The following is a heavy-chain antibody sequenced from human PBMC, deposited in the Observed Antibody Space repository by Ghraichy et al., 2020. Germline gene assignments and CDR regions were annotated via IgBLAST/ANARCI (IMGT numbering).Heavy chain of an antibody. J-gene: IGHJ6*02. V-gene: IGHV4-59*08. CDR3: VCGKRWLQYGHFYYGLDV. Sequence: SETLSLTCNVSGDSISDYYWTWIRQPPGRGLEWIGYVFYSGSTNYHPSLESRVTISVDTSKNQFSLNLSSVTAADTAIYYCVCGKRWLQYGHFYYGLDVWGQGTTVTVSS. D-gene: IGHD5-24*01. CDR1: GDSISDYY. CDR2: VFYSGST.